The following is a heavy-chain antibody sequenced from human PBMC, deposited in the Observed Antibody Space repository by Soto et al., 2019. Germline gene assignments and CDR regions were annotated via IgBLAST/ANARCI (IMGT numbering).Heavy chain of an antibody. D-gene: IGHD6-19*01. CDR2: ISAYNGNT. CDR1: GYTFTSYG. Sequence: ASVKVSCKASGYTFTSYGMSWVRQAPGQGLEWMGWISAYNGNTNYAQKLQGRATMTTDTSTSTAYMELRSLRSDDTAVYYWARDEYSSGWDADYWRQGTLVPVSS. CDR3: ARDEYSSGWDADY. V-gene: IGHV1-18*01. J-gene: IGHJ4*02.